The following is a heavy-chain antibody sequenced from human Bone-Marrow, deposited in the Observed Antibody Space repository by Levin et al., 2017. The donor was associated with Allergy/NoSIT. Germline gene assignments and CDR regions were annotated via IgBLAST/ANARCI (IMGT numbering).Heavy chain of an antibody. D-gene: IGHD2-2*01. CDR2: ISRSSSTI. Sequence: VGFLLLSFFFSFFPFLLSLLNWVRQAPGRGLEWVSYISRSSSTISYADSVKGRFTLSRSHAKNSLYLQMNSLRDEDTAVYYCARPDCSGTSCYYFFDSWGQGTLVTVSS. CDR3: ARPDCSGTSCYYFFDS. V-gene: IGHV3-48*02. CDR1: FFPFLLSL. J-gene: IGHJ4*02.